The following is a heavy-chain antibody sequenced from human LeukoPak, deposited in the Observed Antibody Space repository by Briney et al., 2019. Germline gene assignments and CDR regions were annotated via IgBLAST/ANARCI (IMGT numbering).Heavy chain of an antibody. Sequence: GRSLRLSCAASGFTFSSYGMPWVRQAPGKGLEWVAVISYDGSNKYYADSVKGRFTISRDNSKNTLYLQMNSLRAEDTAVYYCAKDWEYYYDSSGSVGMDVWGQGTTVTVSS. CDR3: AKDWEYYYDSSGSVGMDV. CDR2: ISYDGSNK. D-gene: IGHD3-22*01. J-gene: IGHJ6*02. CDR1: GFTFSSYG. V-gene: IGHV3-30*18.